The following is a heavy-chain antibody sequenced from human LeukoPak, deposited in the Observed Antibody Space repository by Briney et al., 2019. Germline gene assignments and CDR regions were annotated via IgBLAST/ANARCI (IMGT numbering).Heavy chain of an antibody. D-gene: IGHD3-10*01. Sequence: SETLSLTCAVYGGSFSGYYWSWIRQPPGKGLEWIGEINHSGSTNYNPSLKSRVTMSVDTSKNQFSLKLSSVTAADTAVYYCARGRLGRYYGSGSYYRWFDPWGQGTLVTVSS. J-gene: IGHJ5*02. CDR2: INHSGST. CDR1: GGSFSGYY. V-gene: IGHV4-34*01. CDR3: ARGRLGRYYGSGSYYRWFDP.